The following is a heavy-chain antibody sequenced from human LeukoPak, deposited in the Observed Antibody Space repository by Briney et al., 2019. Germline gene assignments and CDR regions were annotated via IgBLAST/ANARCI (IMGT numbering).Heavy chain of an antibody. CDR2: MNPNSGNT. CDR3: ARGRRLRGWYPNNWFDP. D-gene: IGHD6-19*01. CDR1: GYTFTSYD. J-gene: IGHJ5*02. Sequence: ASVKVSCKASGYTFTSYDTNWVRQATGQGLEWMGWMNPNSGNTGYAQKFQGRVTMTRNTSISTAYMELSSLRSEDTAVYYCARGRRLRGWYPNNWFDPWAREPWSPSPQ. V-gene: IGHV1-8*01.